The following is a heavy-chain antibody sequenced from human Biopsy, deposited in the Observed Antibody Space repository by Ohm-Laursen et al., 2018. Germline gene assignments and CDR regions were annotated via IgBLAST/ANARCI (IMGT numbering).Heavy chain of an antibody. Sequence: GTLSLTCTVSGYSISSDYRWGWIRQAPGKTLEWLGNIFKDGNTHYNPSLRSRLIISIDTSKNQFSLMMTSVSGADTAVYFCARVGSGWAPFDKWGPGTLVTVSS. CDR3: ARVGSGWAPFDK. CDR2: IFKDGNT. J-gene: IGHJ4*02. CDR1: GYSISSDYR. V-gene: IGHV4-38-2*02. D-gene: IGHD6-19*01.